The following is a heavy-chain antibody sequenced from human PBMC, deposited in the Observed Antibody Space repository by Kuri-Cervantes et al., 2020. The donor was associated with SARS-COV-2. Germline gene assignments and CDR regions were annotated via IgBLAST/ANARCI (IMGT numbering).Heavy chain of an antibody. Sequence: LSLTCAASGFTFSSYAMSWVRQAPGKGLEWVSAISGSGGSTYYADSVKGRFTISRDNSKNTLYLQMNSLRAEDTAVYYCAKDSLGIVTPLNYFDYWGQGTLVTVSS. D-gene: IGHD1-26*01. CDR3: AKDSLGIVTPLNYFDY. V-gene: IGHV3-23*01. CDR2: ISGSGGST. CDR1: GFTFSSYA. J-gene: IGHJ4*02.